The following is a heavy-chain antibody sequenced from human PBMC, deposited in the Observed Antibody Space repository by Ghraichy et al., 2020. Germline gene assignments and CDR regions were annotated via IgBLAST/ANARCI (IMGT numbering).Heavy chain of an antibody. V-gene: IGHV4-39*01. Sequence: SETLSLTCTVSGGSISSSSYYWGWIRQPPGKGLEWIGSIYYSGSTYYNPSLKSRVTISVDTSKNQFSLKLSTVTAADTAVYYCARSVRSYFAEDAFDIWGQGTMVTVSS. J-gene: IGHJ3*02. CDR1: GGSISSSSYY. CDR2: IYYSGST. D-gene: IGHD3-10*01. CDR3: ARSVRSYFAEDAFDI.